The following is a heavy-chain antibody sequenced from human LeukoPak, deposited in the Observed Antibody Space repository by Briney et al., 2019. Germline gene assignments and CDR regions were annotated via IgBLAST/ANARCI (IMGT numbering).Heavy chain of an antibody. CDR1: GFIFNTYA. Sequence: GGSLRLSCAASGFIFNTYAMSRVRQAPGKGLEWVSTIRGSGESTHYADSVQGRFTISRDNSLYTVYLQMDSLRGDDTAVYYCAKDRVSYTTSPGELSHWGQGTLVIVSS. D-gene: IGHD3-10*01. CDR2: IRGSGEST. V-gene: IGHV3-23*01. CDR3: AKDRVSYTTSPGELSH. J-gene: IGHJ4*02.